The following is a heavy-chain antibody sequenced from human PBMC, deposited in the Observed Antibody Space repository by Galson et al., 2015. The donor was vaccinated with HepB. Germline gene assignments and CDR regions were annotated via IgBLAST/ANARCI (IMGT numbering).Heavy chain of an antibody. Sequence: SLRLSCAASEFTFSSYSMNWVRQAPGKGLEWVSHISYSDTSIYYADSVRGRFTISRDNAKNSLYLQMDDLRDEDTAVYYCARDWSATADSYYFDYWGQGILVTVSS. D-gene: IGHD5-24*01. CDR1: EFTFSSYS. V-gene: IGHV3-48*02. CDR3: ARDWSATADSYYFDY. CDR2: ISYSDTSI. J-gene: IGHJ4*02.